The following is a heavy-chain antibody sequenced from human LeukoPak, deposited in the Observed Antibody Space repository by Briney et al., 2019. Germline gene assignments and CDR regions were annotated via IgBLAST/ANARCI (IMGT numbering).Heavy chain of an antibody. D-gene: IGHD5-12*01. Sequence: GGSLRLSCAASGFAFSTYAMHWVRQAPGKGLEWLAVISFDGNTKYYADSAKGRFTISRDNSKNTPYLQMNSLRAEDTAVYYCAKDQRGYSGYDQFDYWGQGTLVTVSS. CDR2: ISFDGNTK. J-gene: IGHJ4*02. CDR1: GFAFSTYA. CDR3: AKDQRGYSGYDQFDY. V-gene: IGHV3-30-3*01.